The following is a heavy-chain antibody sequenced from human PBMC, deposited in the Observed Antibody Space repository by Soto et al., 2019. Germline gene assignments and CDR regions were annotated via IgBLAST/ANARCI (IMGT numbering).Heavy chain of an antibody. D-gene: IGHD6-19*01. Sequence: SETLSLTCSVSGGSVSSHYWSWVRQPAGKGLEWIGRIYISGNTKYNPSFESRVTMSVDTSKNQVSLRLSSVTAADTAVYYCARELKPYNSGWYFTLSWSQGTQVTVSS. CDR1: GGSVSSHY. J-gene: IGHJ5*02. CDR2: IYISGNT. CDR3: ARELKPYNSGWYFTLS. V-gene: IGHV4-4*07.